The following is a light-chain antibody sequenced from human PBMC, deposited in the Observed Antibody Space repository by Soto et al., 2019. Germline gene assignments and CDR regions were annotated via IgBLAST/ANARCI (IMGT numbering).Light chain of an antibody. CDR2: DDS. Sequence: SYDLTHPPSVSVAPGQTARITFGGNDIGDKNVHWYQQRPGQAPVLVVYDDSDRPSGIPERLSGSNSGNTATLTITRVEAVDEADYYCQVWDNSSDQYVFGTGTKVTVL. J-gene: IGLJ1*01. V-gene: IGLV3-21*02. CDR1: DIGDKN. CDR3: QVWDNSSDQYV.